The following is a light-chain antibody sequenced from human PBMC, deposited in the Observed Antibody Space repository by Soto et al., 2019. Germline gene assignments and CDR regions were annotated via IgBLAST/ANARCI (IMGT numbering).Light chain of an antibody. CDR3: AAWDNSLSGRL. V-gene: IGLV1-47*01. J-gene: IGLJ3*02. Sequence: QSVLTQPPSASGTPGQRVTISCSGSGSNIGTNYVYWYQQLPGSAPKLLIYGNDQRPSGVPDRFSGSKSGTSASLAISGVRSEDEADYYCAAWDNSLSGRLFGGGIKLTVL. CDR1: GSNIGTNY. CDR2: GND.